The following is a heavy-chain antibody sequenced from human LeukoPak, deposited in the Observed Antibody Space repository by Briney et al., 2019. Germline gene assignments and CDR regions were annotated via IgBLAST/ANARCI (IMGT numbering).Heavy chain of an antibody. CDR2: IISNGGST. Sequence: GGSLRLSCSASGFTFSGYAIHWVRQAPGKGLEYVSTIISNGGSTYYADSVKGRFTISRDNSKNTVSLQMSSLRAEDTALYYCVKDGLAFCGGDCYSYFDYWGQGTLVTVSS. CDR3: VKDGLAFCGGDCYSYFDY. V-gene: IGHV3-64D*06. J-gene: IGHJ4*02. D-gene: IGHD2-21*02. CDR1: GFTFSGYA.